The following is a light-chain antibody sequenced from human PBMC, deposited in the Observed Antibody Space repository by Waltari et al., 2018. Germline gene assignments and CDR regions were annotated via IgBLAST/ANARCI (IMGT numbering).Light chain of an antibody. CDR1: QGISTY. CDR2: AAS. CDR3: QQLNTYPLT. V-gene: IGKV1-9*01. J-gene: IGKJ4*01. Sequence: DVQLTPSPSFLSASVGDRVTITCRASQGISTYLAWYQQKPGKAPKVLISAASTSQTGVPSRFSGSGSGTEFTLTISSLQPEDFATYYCQQLNTYPLTFGGGTKVEIK.